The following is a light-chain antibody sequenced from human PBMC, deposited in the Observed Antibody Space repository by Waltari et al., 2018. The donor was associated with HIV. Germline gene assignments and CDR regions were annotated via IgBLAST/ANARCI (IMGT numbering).Light chain of an antibody. CDR3: QSYDISLSGWV. Sequence: HSVLTQPPSVSAAPGPRVTISCTRRTSNIGAGYAVHWYQQLPRTAPKLLILDNNNRPSGVRDRFSGSKSGTSASLAITELRAEDEADYYCQSYDISLSGWVFGGGTKLTVL. J-gene: IGLJ2*01. CDR1: TSNIGAGYA. CDR2: DNN. V-gene: IGLV1-40*01.